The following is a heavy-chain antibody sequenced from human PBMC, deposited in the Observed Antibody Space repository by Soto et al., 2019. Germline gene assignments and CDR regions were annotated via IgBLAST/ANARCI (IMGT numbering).Heavy chain of an antibody. CDR3: AREGGESSDGLYYFDS. Sequence: SETLSLTCSVSGDSIDNLDYFWAWIRQPPGQALEYIGYIYKSATTDYNPSLKSRLAISIDTSKNQFSLKLSSVTAADTAVYFCAREGGESSDGLYYFDSWGQGSLVTVSS. CDR1: GDSIDNLDYF. D-gene: IGHD3-16*01. V-gene: IGHV4-30-4*01. J-gene: IGHJ4*02. CDR2: IYKSATT.